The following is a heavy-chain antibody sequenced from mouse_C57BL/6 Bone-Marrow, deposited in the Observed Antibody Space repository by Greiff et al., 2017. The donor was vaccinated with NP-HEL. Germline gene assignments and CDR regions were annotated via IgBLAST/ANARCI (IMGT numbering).Heavy chain of an antibody. D-gene: IGHD2-1*01. Sequence: EVQLQQSGTVLARPGASVKMSCKTSGYTFTSYWMHWVKQRPGQGLEWIGAIYPGNSDTSYNQKFKGKAKLTAVISASTAYTELSSLTNEDSAVYYCTYGNYYYAMDYWGQGTSVTVSS. V-gene: IGHV1-5*01. CDR1: GYTFTSYW. CDR2: IYPGNSDT. J-gene: IGHJ4*01. CDR3: TYGNYYYAMDY.